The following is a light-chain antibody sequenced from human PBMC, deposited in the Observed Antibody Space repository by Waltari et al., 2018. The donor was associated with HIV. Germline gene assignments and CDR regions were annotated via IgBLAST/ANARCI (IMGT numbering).Light chain of an antibody. CDR3: QQYGSSPPIT. CDR2: GAA. CDR1: QSVSSSN. J-gene: IGKJ5*01. V-gene: IGKV3-20*01. Sequence: ETVLTQSPGTLSLSPGERPPLPCRASQSVSSSNLASYQQQPGQAPRLLIYGAASRATGIPDRFSGSGSGTEFTLTISSLEPEDVAVYYCQQYGSSPPITFGQGTRLEIK.